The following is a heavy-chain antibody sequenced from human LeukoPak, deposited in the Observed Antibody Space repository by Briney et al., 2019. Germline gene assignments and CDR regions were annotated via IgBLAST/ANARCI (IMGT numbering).Heavy chain of an antibody. CDR2: INPSGGST. J-gene: IGHJ6*03. Sequence: ASVKVSCKASGYTFTSYYMHWVRQAPGQGLEWMGIINPSGGSTSYAQKFQGRVTMTRDMSTSTVYMELSSLRSEDTAAYYCARGRYYGSGRQNYYYMDVWGKGTTVTVSS. CDR1: GYTFTSYY. V-gene: IGHV1-46*01. D-gene: IGHD3-10*01. CDR3: ARGRYYGSGRQNYYYMDV.